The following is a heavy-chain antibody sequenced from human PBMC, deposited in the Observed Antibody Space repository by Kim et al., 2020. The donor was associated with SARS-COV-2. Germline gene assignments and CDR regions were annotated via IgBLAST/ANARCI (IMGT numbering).Heavy chain of an antibody. V-gene: IGHV4-31*02. CDR3: AHLNGVWFWFDP. Sequence: YYNRALKSRVTMSEDTSKNQLSMKLGSDTAADTAVYYCAHLNGVWFWFDPWGQGTLVTVSS. D-gene: IGHD2-8*01. J-gene: IGHJ5*02.